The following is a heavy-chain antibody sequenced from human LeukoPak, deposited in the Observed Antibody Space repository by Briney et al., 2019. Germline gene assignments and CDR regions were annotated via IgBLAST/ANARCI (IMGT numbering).Heavy chain of an antibody. D-gene: IGHD2-8*01. CDR2: VRNDGSNK. J-gene: IGHJ6*02. CDR3: ASHPLTAGHSYYYYGMDV. Sequence: PGGSLRLSCAASGFTFSSFGMHWVRQAPGKRLEWVAFVRNDGSNKYYADSVKGRFTISRDNSKNTLYLQMNSLRAEDTAVYYCASHPLTAGHSYYYYGMDVWGQGTTVTVSS. CDR1: GFTFSSFG. V-gene: IGHV3-30*02.